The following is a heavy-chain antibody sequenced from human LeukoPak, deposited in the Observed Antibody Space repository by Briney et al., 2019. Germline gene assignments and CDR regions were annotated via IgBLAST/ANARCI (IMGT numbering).Heavy chain of an antibody. Sequence: VPHSRSASGLTFNSYAFIWLRRAPGKGLEWVSSISSSGSYISYADSVKGRFTISRDNAKNSLYLQMSSLRAEDTAGYYCARGCGGDCYPFRDYWGQGTLVTVSS. CDR3: ARGCGGDCYPFRDY. J-gene: IGHJ4*02. CDR1: GLTFNSYA. D-gene: IGHD2-21*02. V-gene: IGHV3-21*06. CDR2: ISSSGSYI.